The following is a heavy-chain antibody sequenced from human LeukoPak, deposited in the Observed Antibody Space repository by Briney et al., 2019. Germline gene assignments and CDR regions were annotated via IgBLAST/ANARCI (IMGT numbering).Heavy chain of an antibody. V-gene: IGHV1-18*01. Sequence: ASVKVSCKASGYTFTSYGISWVRQAPGQGLEWMGWISGYQGSTKYAQNFQGRVTMTIDTSTSTAYMDLRSLRSDDTAIYFCARSGLGTITAGPFNYWGQGTLVAVSS. CDR1: GYTFTSYG. J-gene: IGHJ4*02. CDR3: ARSGLGTITAGPFNY. CDR2: ISGYQGST. D-gene: IGHD5-24*01.